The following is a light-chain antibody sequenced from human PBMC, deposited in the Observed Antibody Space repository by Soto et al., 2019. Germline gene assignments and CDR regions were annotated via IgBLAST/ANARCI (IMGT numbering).Light chain of an antibody. CDR3: SQYGSPPLT. J-gene: IGKJ4*01. Sequence: EIVLKESPGTLSLSLGERATLSCRASQGVGSTYLDWYQQKPVQAPRLLTYSASSRATCIPDRFSGSGSGPDFTLNISRLEPDVSAVYYCSQYGSPPLTFGGRNKVQIK. CDR1: QGVGSTY. V-gene: IGKV3-20*01. CDR2: SAS.